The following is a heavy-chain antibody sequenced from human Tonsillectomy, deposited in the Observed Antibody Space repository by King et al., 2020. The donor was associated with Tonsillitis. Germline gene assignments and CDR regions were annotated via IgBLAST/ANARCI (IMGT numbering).Heavy chain of an antibody. CDR1: GLTFGDYA. D-gene: IGHD1-26*01. Sequence: VQLVESGGGLVQPGRSLRLSCTASGLTFGDYAMSWVRQAPGKGLEWVGFIRSKVYGGTPEYAASVKDRVIISRDDSKSIAYLQMNSLKIEDTAVYDCSRDCGGPRRAIVGACPSPDYWAQGTLVTVSS. CDR3: SRDCGGPRRAIVGACPSPDY. V-gene: IGHV3-49*04. CDR2: IRSKVYGGTP. J-gene: IGHJ4*02.